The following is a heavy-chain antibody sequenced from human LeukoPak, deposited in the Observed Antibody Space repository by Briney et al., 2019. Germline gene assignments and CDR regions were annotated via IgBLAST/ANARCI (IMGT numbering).Heavy chain of an antibody. CDR2: IIPMFDTP. V-gene: IGHV1-69*13. J-gene: IGHJ5*02. D-gene: IGHD2-2*01. CDR3: ARVGCSSTSCYLGDWFDP. Sequence: ASVKVSCKASGGTFSNYAISWVRQAPGQGLEWMGGIIPMFDTPIYAQKFQGRVTITADESTSTVYMELSSLRSEDTAVYFCARVGCSSTSCYLGDWFDPWGQGTLVTVSS. CDR1: GGTFSNYA.